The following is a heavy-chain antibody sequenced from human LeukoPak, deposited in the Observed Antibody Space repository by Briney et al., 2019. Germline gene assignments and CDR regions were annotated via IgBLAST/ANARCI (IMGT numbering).Heavy chain of an antibody. D-gene: IGHD6-13*01. CDR1: GYIFTDYY. Sequence: ASVKVSCKASGYIFTDYYLHWVRQAPGQGLEWMGWIKPESGRTHYAQKFQGGVTMTRDTSISTAYMELSRLRSDDTAVYYCARVSVRQQLVSCFDYWGQGTLVTVSS. V-gene: IGHV1-2*02. CDR2: IKPESGRT. J-gene: IGHJ4*02. CDR3: ARVSVRQQLVSCFDY.